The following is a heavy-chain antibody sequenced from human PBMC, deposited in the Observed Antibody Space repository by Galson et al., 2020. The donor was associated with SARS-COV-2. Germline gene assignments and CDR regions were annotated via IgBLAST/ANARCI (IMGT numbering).Heavy chain of an antibody. CDR2: ISYDGSNN. Sequence: GGSLRLSCAASGFTFSSYAMHWVRQAPGKGLEWVAVISYDGSNNNYADSVKGRFTISRDNSKNTLYLQMNSLSAEDTAVYYCAIDRLGYCSGGSGYSPFAYWGQGTLVTVSS. J-gene: IGHJ4*02. CDR1: GFTFSSYA. CDR3: AIDRLGYCSGGSGYSPFAY. D-gene: IGHD2-15*01. V-gene: IGHV3-30*04.